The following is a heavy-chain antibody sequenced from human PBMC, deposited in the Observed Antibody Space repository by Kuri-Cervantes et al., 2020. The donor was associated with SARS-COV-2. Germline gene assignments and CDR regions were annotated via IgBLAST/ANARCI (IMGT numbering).Heavy chain of an antibody. CDR3: ARVGHDFWSGYYSY. D-gene: IGHD3-3*01. J-gene: IGHJ4*02. CDR2: MNPNSGNT. Sequence: ASVKVSCKASGYTFTSYDINWVRQATGQGLGWMGWMNPNSGNTGYAQKFQGRVTITRNTSISTAYMELSSLRSEDTAVYYCARVGHDFWSGYYSYWGQGTLVTVSS. V-gene: IGHV1-8*03. CDR1: GYTFTSYD.